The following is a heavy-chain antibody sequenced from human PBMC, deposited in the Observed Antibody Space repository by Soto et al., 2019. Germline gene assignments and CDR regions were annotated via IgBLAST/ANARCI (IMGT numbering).Heavy chain of an antibody. CDR3: ARGEAAAPYYFDY. J-gene: IGHJ4*02. D-gene: IGHD6-13*01. Sequence: SETLSLTCTVSGGSISSSSYYWGWIRQPPGKGLEWIGGINHSGSTYYNPSLKSRVTISVDTSKNQFSLKLSSVTAADTAVYYCARGEAAAPYYFDYWGQGTLVTVSS. CDR1: GGSISSSSYY. CDR2: INHSGST. V-gene: IGHV4-39*01.